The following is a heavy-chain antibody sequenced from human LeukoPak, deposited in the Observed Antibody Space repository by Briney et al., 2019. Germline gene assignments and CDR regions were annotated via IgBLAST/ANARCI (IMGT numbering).Heavy chain of an antibody. J-gene: IGHJ5*02. D-gene: IGHD6-13*01. V-gene: IGHV1-18*01. CDR1: GYTFSSYG. CDR2: ISAYNGKT. Sequence: ASVNVSCKASGYTFSSYGTSWVRQAPGQGLEWMGWISAYNGKTKYAQKLQGRVTMTTETSTSTAYMELRSLRSDDTAVYYCARARQQLVWANWFDPWGQGTLVTVSS. CDR3: ARARQQLVWANWFDP.